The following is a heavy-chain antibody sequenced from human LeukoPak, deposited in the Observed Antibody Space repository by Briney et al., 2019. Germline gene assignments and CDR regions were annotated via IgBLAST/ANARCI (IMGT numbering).Heavy chain of an antibody. V-gene: IGHV4-61*08. CDR1: GGSISSGDYY. J-gene: IGHJ6*02. Sequence: SETLSLTCTVSGGSISSGDYYWSWIRQPPGKGLEWIGYIYYSGSTNYNPSLKSRVTISVDTSKNQFSLKLSSVTAADTAVYYCARDFRYCTNGVCYTDYYYGMDVWGQGTTVTVSS. CDR3: ARDFRYCTNGVCYTDYYYGMDV. D-gene: IGHD2-8*01. CDR2: IYYSGST.